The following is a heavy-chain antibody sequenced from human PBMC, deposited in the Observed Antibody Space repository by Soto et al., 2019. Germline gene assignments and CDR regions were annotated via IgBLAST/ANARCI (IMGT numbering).Heavy chain of an antibody. CDR1: GFTFSSYA. J-gene: IGHJ6*02. CDR3: AKDRHSSNPTPHV. V-gene: IGHV3-23*01. CDR2: ISGSGGST. Sequence: LILSCSASGFTFSSYAMSWVRQVPGKGLEWVSAISGSGGSTYYADSVKGRFTISRDNSKNTLYLQMNSLRAEDTAVYYCAKDRHSSNPTPHVWGQGTTVTVSS. D-gene: IGHD6-13*01.